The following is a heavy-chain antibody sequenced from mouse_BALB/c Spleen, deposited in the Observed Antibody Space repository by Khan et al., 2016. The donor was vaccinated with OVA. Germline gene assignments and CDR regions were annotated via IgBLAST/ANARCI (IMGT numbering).Heavy chain of an antibody. D-gene: IGHD2-3*01. CDR2: MNPGSGGT. J-gene: IGHJ3*01. CDR1: GYAFTHYL. CDR3: ARGFYDGYLAGFAY. Sequence: QIQLVQSGTELVRPGTSVKVSCKASGYAFTHYLIEWVKQRPGQGLEWIGVMNPGSGGTNYNEKFEGKATLTADNSSSTAYMHLSSLTSDDSAVYFCARGFYDGYLAGFAYWGQGTLVTVSA. V-gene: IGHV1-54*03.